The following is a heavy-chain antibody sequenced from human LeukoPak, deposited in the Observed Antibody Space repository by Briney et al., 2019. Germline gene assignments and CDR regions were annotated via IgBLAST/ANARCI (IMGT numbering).Heavy chain of an antibody. Sequence: PSETLSHTWTVSGGSISRYYWSWIRQPPGKGLEWIGYIYYSGSTNYNPSLKSRVTISVDTSKNQFSLKLSSVTAADTAVYYCARLQGPIRTVRGVDWGQGTLVTVSS. J-gene: IGHJ4*02. D-gene: IGHD3-10*01. CDR2: IYYSGST. CDR1: GGSISRYY. V-gene: IGHV4-59*01. CDR3: ARLQGPIRTVRGVD.